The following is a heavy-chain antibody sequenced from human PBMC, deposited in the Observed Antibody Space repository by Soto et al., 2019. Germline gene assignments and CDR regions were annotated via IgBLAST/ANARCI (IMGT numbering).Heavy chain of an antibody. Sequence: NFQGRVTITRDTSASTAYMELSSLRSEDTAVYYCARATAMVVFDYWGQGPLVTVSS. CDR3: ARATAMVVFDY. V-gene: IGHV1-3*01. D-gene: IGHD5-18*01. J-gene: IGHJ4*02.